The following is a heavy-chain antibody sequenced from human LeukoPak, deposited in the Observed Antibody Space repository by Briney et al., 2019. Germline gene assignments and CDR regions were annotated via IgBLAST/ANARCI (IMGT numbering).Heavy chain of an antibody. Sequence: SETLSLTCTVSGGSISSGGYYWSWIRQPPGRGLEWIGYIYHSGSTYYNPSLKSRVTISVDRSKNQFSLKLSSVTAADTAVYYCASFRYGGSSIDYWGQGTLVTVS. CDR2: IYHSGST. J-gene: IGHJ4*02. CDR3: ASFRYGGSSIDY. CDR1: GGSISSGGYY. V-gene: IGHV4-30-2*01. D-gene: IGHD1-26*01.